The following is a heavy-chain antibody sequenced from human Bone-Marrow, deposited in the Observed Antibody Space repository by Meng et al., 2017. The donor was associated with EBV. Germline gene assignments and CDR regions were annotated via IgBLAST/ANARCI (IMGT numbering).Heavy chain of an antibody. D-gene: IGHD6-19*01. Sequence: QLQLRESGPGQVKPSXXLFLSCTXSVDSIMSFYYWGWIRQPPGRGLEWIGSVHYTGSTYYSPSLKSRVTVSVDTSKNQFSLRLTSVTAADTAVYYCARPFPSWQSPRLDPFGAWGQGTLVTVSS. V-gene: IGHV4-39*01. J-gene: IGHJ5*02. CDR3: ARPFPSWQSPRLDPFGA. CDR2: VHYTGST. CDR1: VDSIMSFYY.